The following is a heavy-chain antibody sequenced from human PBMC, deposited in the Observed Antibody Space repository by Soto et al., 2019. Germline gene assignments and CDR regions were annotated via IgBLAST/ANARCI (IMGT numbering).Heavy chain of an antibody. CDR2: VYYTGST. CDR1: GGSSSSSY. J-gene: IGHJ4*02. Sequence: PSEALSLTSGVSGGSSSSSYWSWIRQSPGKGLEWLGYVYYTGSTNYSPSLRSRVSISVDTSKNEFSLRLSSVTAADTAVYFCARSVAVPATQFDYGVQGTQAT. CDR3: ARSVAVPATQFDY. V-gene: IGHV4-59*01. D-gene: IGHD3-3*01.